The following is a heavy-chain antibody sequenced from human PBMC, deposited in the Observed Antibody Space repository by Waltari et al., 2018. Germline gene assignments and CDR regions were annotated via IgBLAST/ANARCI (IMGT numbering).Heavy chain of an antibody. CDR3: ARVSSGYGDYEVAFDI. J-gene: IGHJ3*02. D-gene: IGHD4-17*01. Sequence: EVQLVESGGGLVKPGGSLRLSCAASGFTFSSYSMHWVRQAPGKGLEWVSSISSSSSYIYYADSVKGRFTISRDNAKNSLYLQMNSLRAEDTAVYYCARVSSGYGDYEVAFDIWGQGTMVTVSS. CDR1: GFTFSSYS. V-gene: IGHV3-21*01. CDR2: ISSSSSYI.